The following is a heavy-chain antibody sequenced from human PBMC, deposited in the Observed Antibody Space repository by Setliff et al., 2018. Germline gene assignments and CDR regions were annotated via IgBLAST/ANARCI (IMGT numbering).Heavy chain of an antibody. D-gene: IGHD1-26*01. V-gene: IGHV4-59*08. J-gene: IGHJ6*03. Sequence: SETLSLTCTVSGGSISSYYWSWIRQPPGKGLEWIGYIDYSGSTNYNPSLKSRVTLSVDTSKNQFSLKVSSVTAADTAVYYCARAPPNRYSGSYEYFYMDVWGKGTTVTVSS. CDR2: IDYSGST. CDR1: GGSISSYY. CDR3: ARAPPNRYSGSYEYFYMDV.